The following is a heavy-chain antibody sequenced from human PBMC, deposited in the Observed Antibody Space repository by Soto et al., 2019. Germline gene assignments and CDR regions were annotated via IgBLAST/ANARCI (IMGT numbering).Heavy chain of an antibody. D-gene: IGHD2-15*01. V-gene: IGHV3-23*01. CDR1: GFTFSSYA. CDR3: ARVIVVVVADPPSCYFDY. J-gene: IGHJ4*02. Sequence: GGSLRLSCAASGFTFSSYAMSWVRQAPGKGLEWVSAISGSGGSTYYADSVKGRFTISRDNSKNTLYLQMNSLRAEDTAVYYCARVIVVVVADPPSCYFDYWRQGTLVTVSS. CDR2: ISGSGGST.